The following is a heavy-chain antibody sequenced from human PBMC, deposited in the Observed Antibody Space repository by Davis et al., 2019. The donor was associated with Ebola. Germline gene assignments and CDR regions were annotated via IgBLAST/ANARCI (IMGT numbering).Heavy chain of an antibody. V-gene: IGHV1-8*01. J-gene: IGHJ5*02. CDR2: MNPNSGNT. CDR1: GYTFTSYD. CDR3: ARVPRALWDRLFDP. D-gene: IGHD3-10*01. Sequence: ASVKVSCKASGYTFTSYDINWVRQATGQGLEWMGWMNPNSGNTGYAQKFQGRVTMTRNTSISTAYMELSSLRSEDTAVYYCARVPRALWDRLFDPWGQGTLVTVSS.